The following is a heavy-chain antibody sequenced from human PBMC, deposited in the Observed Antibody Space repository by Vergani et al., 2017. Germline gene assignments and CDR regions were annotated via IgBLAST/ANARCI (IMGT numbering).Heavy chain of an antibody. CDR2: IDHTGRP. CDR3: ARGNTETNGHLYYYYYMDV. D-gene: IGHD2-8*01. J-gene: IGHJ6*03. V-gene: IGHV4-34*01. CDR1: GGSLSSYH. Sequence: QVQLQQWGGGLLKPSETLSLTCVVNGGSLSSYHWTWIRQSPGEGLEWVGDIDHTGRPDYNPPLKSRLTMSVDKSRNQFSLTLNSVTATDTAIYFCARGNTETNGHLYYYYYMDVWGQGTAVTVS.